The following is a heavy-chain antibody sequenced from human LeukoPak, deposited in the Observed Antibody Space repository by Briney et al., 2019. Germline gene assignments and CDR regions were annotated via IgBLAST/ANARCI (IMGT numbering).Heavy chain of an antibody. CDR1: GFTFSSYG. J-gene: IGHJ4*02. Sequence: PGGSLRLSCAASGFTFSSYGLHWVRQAPGKGLEWAAVISYDGSNKYYADSVKGRFTISRDNSKNTLYLQMNSLRAEDTAVYYCAKDVQWLVLVYWGQGTLVTVSS. V-gene: IGHV3-30*18. CDR2: ISYDGSNK. CDR3: AKDVQWLVLVY. D-gene: IGHD6-19*01.